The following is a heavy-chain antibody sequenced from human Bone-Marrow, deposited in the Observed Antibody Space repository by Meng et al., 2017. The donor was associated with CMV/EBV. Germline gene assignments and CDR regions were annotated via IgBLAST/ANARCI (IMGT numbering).Heavy chain of an antibody. D-gene: IGHD6-19*01. CDR1: GFTFSSYG. Sequence: GGSLRLSCAASGFTFSSYGMHWVRQAPGKGLEWVANIKQDGSEKYYVDSVKGRFTISRDNAKNSLYLQMNSLRAEDTAVYYCARVRGWYVGWFEPWGQGTLVTVSS. CDR2: IKQDGSEK. CDR3: ARVRGWYVGWFEP. J-gene: IGHJ5*02. V-gene: IGHV3-7*01.